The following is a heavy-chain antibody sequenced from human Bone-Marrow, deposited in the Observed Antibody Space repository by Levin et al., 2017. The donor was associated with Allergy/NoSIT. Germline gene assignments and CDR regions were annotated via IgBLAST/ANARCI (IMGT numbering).Heavy chain of an antibody. D-gene: IGHD1-7*01. J-gene: IGHJ6*03. CDR3: ARHRGTHFFYYYMDV. Sequence: SQTLSLTCTVSGGSIITSGSFYWGWIRQPPGKGLEWIGIISYSGSTFYNPSLKSRVSISVDTSRNQFSLKLNSVTAADAAVYYCARHRGTHFFYYYMDVWGKGTTVTVSS. CDR1: GGSIITSGSFY. V-gene: IGHV4-39*01. CDR2: ISYSGST.